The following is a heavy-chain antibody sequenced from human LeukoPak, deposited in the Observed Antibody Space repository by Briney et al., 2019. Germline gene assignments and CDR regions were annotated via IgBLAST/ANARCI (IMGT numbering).Heavy chain of an antibody. CDR2: IYYSGST. J-gene: IGHJ4*02. CDR3: ASCPWFGEDVGY. Sequence: SETLSLTCTVSGGSISSSSYYWGWIRQPPGKGLECIGSIYYSGSTYYNPSLKSRVTISVDTSKNQFSLKLSSVTAADTAVYYCASCPWFGEDVGYWGRGTLVTVSS. CDR1: GGSISSSSYY. D-gene: IGHD3-10*01. V-gene: IGHV4-39*07.